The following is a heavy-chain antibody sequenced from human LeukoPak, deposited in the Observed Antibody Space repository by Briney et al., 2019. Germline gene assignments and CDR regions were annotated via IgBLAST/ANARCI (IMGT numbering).Heavy chain of an antibody. CDR2: ISGSGSYI. V-gene: IGHV3-21*01. CDR1: GFTFSSYS. J-gene: IGHJ4*02. Sequence: GGSLRLSCAASGFTFSSYSMNWVRQAPGKGLEWVSSISGSGSYIYYADSVKGRFTISRDNAKNSLYLQMNSLRADDTAVYYCARDKIVGPTTLDYWGQGTLVTVSS. CDR3: ARDKIVGPTTLDY. D-gene: IGHD1-26*01.